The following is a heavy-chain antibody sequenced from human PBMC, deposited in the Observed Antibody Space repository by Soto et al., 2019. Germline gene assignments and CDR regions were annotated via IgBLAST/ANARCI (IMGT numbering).Heavy chain of an antibody. J-gene: IGHJ4*02. CDR1: GFTFNTFA. CDR2: ISSNGGNT. CDR3: VKEGYMRSDWYGQFDC. V-gene: IGHV3-64D*06. D-gene: IGHD6-19*01. Sequence: GGSLRLSCSASGFTFNTFAMHWVRQTPGKGLEFVSAISSNGGNTYYADSVKGRFAISRDNSKNTLYLQMYSLRPEDTALYYCVKEGYMRSDWYGQFDCWGQGTLLTVSS.